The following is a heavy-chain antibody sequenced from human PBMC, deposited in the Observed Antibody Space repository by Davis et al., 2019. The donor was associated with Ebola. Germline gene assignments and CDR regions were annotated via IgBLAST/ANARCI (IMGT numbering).Heavy chain of an antibody. V-gene: IGHV3-30*02. CDR3: AKGDNSGWYGVDY. CDR2: IRFDGSEK. CDR1: GFTFSTFG. D-gene: IGHD6-19*01. Sequence: PGGSLRLSCSASGFTFSTFGMFWVRQAPGKGLEGVAFIRFDGSEKYYADSVKGRFTISRENSKATLDLQMNSLRAEDTAVYYCAKGDNSGWYGVDYWGQGTLVTVSS. J-gene: IGHJ4*02.